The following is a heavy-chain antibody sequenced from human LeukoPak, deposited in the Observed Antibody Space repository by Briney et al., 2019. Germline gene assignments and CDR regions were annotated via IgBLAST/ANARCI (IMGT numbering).Heavy chain of an antibody. D-gene: IGHD6-19*01. CDR3: ATVKGDGYSSGWSDY. V-gene: IGHV3-23*01. Sequence: GGSLRLSCAASRFSFSTYPMGWVRQAPGKGLEWVSGISASGDVTFHADPVKGRFTISRDNSKNTLYLQMTSLRAEDTAEYYCATVKGDGYSSGWSDYWGQGTLVTVSS. CDR1: RFSFSTYP. CDR2: ISASGDVT. J-gene: IGHJ4*02.